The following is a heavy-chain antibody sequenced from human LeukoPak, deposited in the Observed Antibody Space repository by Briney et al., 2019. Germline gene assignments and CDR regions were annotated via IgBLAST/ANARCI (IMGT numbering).Heavy chain of an antibody. CDR1: GFTFDDYA. V-gene: IGHV3-43*02. J-gene: IGHJ6*02. CDR3: AKSYDPLRWYYGMDV. D-gene: IGHD3-22*01. Sequence: GGSLRLSCAAAGFTFDDYAMHWVSQAPGKGLGWVSLISGDGGRTYYADAVKGRFTISRDNSKNSLYLQMNSLTTEDTALYNCAKSYDPLRWYYGMDVWGQGTTVTVSS. CDR2: ISGDGGRT.